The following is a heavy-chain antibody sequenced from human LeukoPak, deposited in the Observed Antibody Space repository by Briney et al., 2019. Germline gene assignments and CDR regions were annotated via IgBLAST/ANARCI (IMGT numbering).Heavy chain of an antibody. CDR1: GFTFSAFA. CDR3: ARDPNGDYIGAFDM. V-gene: IGHV3-23*01. J-gene: IGHJ3*02. Sequence: GGSLRLSCAASGFTFSAFAMMWVRQPPGKGPELVSAIHAGGIPAFYAESVKGRFTISRDNSRNTLFLQMNSLTAEDTAVYYCARDPNGDYIGAFDMWGPGTMVTVSS. CDR2: IHAGGIPA. D-gene: IGHD4-17*01.